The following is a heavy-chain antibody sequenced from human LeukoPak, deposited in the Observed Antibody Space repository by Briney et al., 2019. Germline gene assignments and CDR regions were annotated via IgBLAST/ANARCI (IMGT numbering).Heavy chain of an antibody. CDR3: ARGGFRHYYYYGMDV. Sequence: SETLSFTCTVSGGSISSYYWSWIRQPPGKGLEWIGYIYYSGSTNYNPSLKSRVTISVDTSKNQFSLKLSSVTAADTAVYYCARGGFRHYYYYGMDVWGQGTTVTVSS. CDR2: IYYSGST. V-gene: IGHV4-59*01. J-gene: IGHJ6*02. CDR1: GGSISSYY. D-gene: IGHD3-10*01.